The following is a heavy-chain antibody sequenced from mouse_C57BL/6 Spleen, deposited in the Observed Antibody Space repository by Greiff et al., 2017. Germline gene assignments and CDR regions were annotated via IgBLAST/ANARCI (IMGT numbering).Heavy chain of an antibody. CDR2: ISGGGGNT. CDR1: GFTFSSYT. J-gene: IGHJ2*01. CDR3: ARHRLYFDY. V-gene: IGHV5-9*01. Sequence: DVMLVESGGGLVKPGGSLKLSCAASGFTFSSYTMSWVRQTPEKRLEWVATISGGGGNTYYPDSVKGRFTISRDNAKNTLYLQMSSLRSEDTALYYCARHRLYFDYWGQGTTLTVSS.